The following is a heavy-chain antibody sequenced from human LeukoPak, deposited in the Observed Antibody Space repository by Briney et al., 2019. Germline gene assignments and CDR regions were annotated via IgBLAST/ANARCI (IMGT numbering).Heavy chain of an antibody. CDR3: ANQGWFGEIPLDY. V-gene: IGHV3-23*01. Sequence: GGSLRLSCAASGFTFSSYAMSWVRQAPGKGLEWVSAISGSGGSTYYADSVKGRFTISRDNSKNTLYLQMNSLRAENTAVYYCANQGWFGEIPLDYWGQGTLVTVSS. D-gene: IGHD3-10*01. CDR1: GFTFSSYA. J-gene: IGHJ4*02. CDR2: ISGSGGST.